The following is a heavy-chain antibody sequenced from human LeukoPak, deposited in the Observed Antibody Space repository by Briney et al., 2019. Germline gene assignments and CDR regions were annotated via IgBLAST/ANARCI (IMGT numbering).Heavy chain of an antibody. Sequence: GGSLRLSSTASGFTFSSYSMNWVRQAPGKGLEWVSSISGSTTYIYYADSVKGRFTISRDSAKNSLYLQMNSLRAEDTAVYYCARDKDSSGWYYFDYWGQGTLVTVSS. V-gene: IGHV3-21*01. CDR1: GFTFSSYS. J-gene: IGHJ4*02. D-gene: IGHD6-19*01. CDR3: ARDKDSSGWYYFDY. CDR2: ISGSTTYI.